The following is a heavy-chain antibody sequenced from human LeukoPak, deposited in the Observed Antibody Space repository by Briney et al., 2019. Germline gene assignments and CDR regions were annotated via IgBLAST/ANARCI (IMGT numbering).Heavy chain of an antibody. V-gene: IGHV4-38-2*02. CDR3: ARVYYGGNPYFDY. J-gene: IGHJ4*02. D-gene: IGHD4-23*01. CDR2: IYHSGST. Sequence: PSETLSLTCTVSGYSISSGYYWDWIRQPPGKGLEWIGGIYHSGSTYYNPSLKGRVTMSVDTSKNQFSLKLRSVTAADTAVYYCARVYYGGNPYFDYWGQGTLVTVSS. CDR1: GYSISSGYY.